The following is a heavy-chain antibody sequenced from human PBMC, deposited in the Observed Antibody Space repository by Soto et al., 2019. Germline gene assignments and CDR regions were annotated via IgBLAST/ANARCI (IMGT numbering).Heavy chain of an antibody. V-gene: IGHV3-23*01. CDR3: TRDWSADY. CDR2: IGGSGRDP. Sequence: EVRLLESGGGLVHPGGSLRLSCAASGFIFNNYAMTWVRQAPGKGLEWVTAIGGSGRDPYYADSVKGRSTISRDNSKNTLYLRMSSLRAEDTAVYYCTRDWSADYWGQGTLVTVSS. CDR1: GFIFNNYA. J-gene: IGHJ4*02. D-gene: IGHD1-1*01.